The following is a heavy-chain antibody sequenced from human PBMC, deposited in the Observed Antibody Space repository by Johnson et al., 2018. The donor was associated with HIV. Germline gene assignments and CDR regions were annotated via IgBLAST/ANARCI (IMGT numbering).Heavy chain of an antibody. D-gene: IGHD2-21*02. CDR2: IYSGGST. CDR3: AKDLAFAYCGGDCYSGAFDI. CDR1: GFTVSSNY. Sequence: VQLVESGGGLIQPGGSLRLSCAASGFTVSSNYLSWVRQAPGKGLEWVSVIYSGGSTYYADSVKGRFTISRDNSKNTLYLQMNSLRAEDTAVYYCAKDLAFAYCGGDCYSGAFDILGQGTMVTVSS. J-gene: IGHJ3*02. V-gene: IGHV3-53*01.